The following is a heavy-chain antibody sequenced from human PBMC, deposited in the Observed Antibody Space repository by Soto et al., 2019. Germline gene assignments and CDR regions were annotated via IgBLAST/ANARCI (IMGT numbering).Heavy chain of an antibody. CDR1: GYTFTSYG. CDR3: ARGLTLGYCSGGSCSAPDAFDI. CDR2: ISAYNGNT. Sequence: QVQLVQSGAEVKKPGASVKVSCKASGYTFTSYGISWVRQAPGQGLEWMGWISAYNGNTNYAQKLQGRVTMTTDTSTSTAYMELRSLRSDDTAVYYCARGLTLGYCSGGSCSAPDAFDIWGQWTMVTVSS. V-gene: IGHV1-18*01. D-gene: IGHD2-15*01. J-gene: IGHJ3*02.